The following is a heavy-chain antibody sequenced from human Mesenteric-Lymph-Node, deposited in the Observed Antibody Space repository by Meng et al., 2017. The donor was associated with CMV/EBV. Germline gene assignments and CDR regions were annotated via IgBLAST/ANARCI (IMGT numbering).Heavy chain of an antibody. D-gene: IGHD3-16*01. CDR2: ISWDGGST. J-gene: IGHJ6*02. CDR3: ARAVHSRWGHYYYAMDV. CDR1: GFTFDDYT. V-gene: IGHV3-43*01. Sequence: GGSLRLSCAASGFTFDDYTMHWVRQAPGKGLEWVSLISWDGGSTYYADSVKGPFTISRDNSKNSLYLQMNSLRTEDTALYYCARAVHSRWGHYYYAMDVWGQGTTVTVSS.